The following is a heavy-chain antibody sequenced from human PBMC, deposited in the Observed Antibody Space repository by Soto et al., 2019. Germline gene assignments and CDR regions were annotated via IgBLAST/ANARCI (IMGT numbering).Heavy chain of an antibody. V-gene: IGHV3-23*01. D-gene: IGHD2-2*01. CDR2: ISASCLNT. CDR3: AKFYCISTTCQTPAAKSTGGFEI. J-gene: IGHJ3*02. Sequence: DVQLLESGGGLGHPGGSLRLSCAASGFTFSSYAMSWVRQAPGKGLEWVSAISASCLNTYYADSVRGRSTISRENSKKTVDLQMNSLRVEDTAVYYCAKFYCISTTCQTPAAKSTGGFEIWGQGTLVTVS. CDR1: GFTFSSYA.